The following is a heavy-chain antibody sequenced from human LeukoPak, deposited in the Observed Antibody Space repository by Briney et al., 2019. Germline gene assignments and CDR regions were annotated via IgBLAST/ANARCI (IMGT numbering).Heavy chain of an antibody. CDR1: GYTFTSYY. D-gene: IGHD3-10*01. CDR3: ARDSSPYYYGSGSYYRDKYYFDY. V-gene: IGHV1-46*01. CDR2: INPSGGST. J-gene: IGHJ4*02. Sequence: ASVKVSCKASGYTFTSYYMHWVRQAPGQGLEWMGIINPSGGSTSYAQKFQGRVTMTRDTSTSTVYMELSSLRSEDTAVSYCARDSSPYYYGSGSYYRDKYYFDYWGQGTLVTVSS.